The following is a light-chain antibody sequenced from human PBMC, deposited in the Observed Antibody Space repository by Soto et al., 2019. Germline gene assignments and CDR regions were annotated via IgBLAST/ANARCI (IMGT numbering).Light chain of an antibody. CDR2: WAS. J-gene: IGKJ1*01. CDR3: QQYYSPWT. CDR1: QSVLYSSNNKNY. V-gene: IGKV4-1*01. Sequence: DIVMTQSPDSLAVSLGERATINCKSSQSVLYSSNNKNYLAWYQQKPGLPPKLLIYWASTRESGVPDRFSGSGSGTDFTLTISSLQAEDVAVYYCQQYYSPWTFGQGTRVEIK.